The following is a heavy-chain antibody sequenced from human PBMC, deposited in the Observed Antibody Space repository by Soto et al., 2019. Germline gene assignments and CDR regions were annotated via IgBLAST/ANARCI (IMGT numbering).Heavy chain of an antibody. Sequence: QVQLQESGPGLVKPSGTLSLHCAVSGDSISSNNWWGWVRQPPGKGLEWIGEVFHNGVGNYNPSLKGRVSIYVDKSKNQFSLELNSVIAADTAVYYCARLIGYSYVNVWYDPWGHGALVTVSS. CDR1: GDSISSNNW. V-gene: IGHV4-4*02. J-gene: IGHJ5*02. CDR2: VFHNGVG. CDR3: ARLIGYSYVNVWYDP. D-gene: IGHD5-18*01.